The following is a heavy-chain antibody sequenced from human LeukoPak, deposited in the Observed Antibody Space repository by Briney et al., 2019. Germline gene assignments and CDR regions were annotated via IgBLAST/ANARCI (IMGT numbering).Heavy chain of an antibody. CDR1: GGTFSSYA. CDR2: IIPIFGTA. J-gene: IGHJ4*02. D-gene: IGHD6-19*01. Sequence: AASVKVSCKASGGTFSSYAISWVRQAPGQGLEWMGGIIPIFGTANYAQKFQGRVTITADESTSTAYMELSSLRSEDTAMYYCARHRPRYTNGCPDFWGQGTLVTVSS. CDR3: ARHRPRYTNGCPDF. V-gene: IGHV1-69*13.